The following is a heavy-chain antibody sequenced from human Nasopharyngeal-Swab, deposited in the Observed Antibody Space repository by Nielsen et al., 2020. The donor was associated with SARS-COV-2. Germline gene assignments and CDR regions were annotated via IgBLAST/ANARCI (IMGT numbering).Heavy chain of an antibody. V-gene: IGHV4-59*08. J-gene: IGHJ4*02. CDR1: GGSISSYY. CDR2: IYYSGST. D-gene: IGHD4-17*01. Sequence: SETLSLTCTVPGGSISSYYWSWIRQPPGKGLEWIGYIYYSGSTNYNPSLKSRVTISVDTSKNQFSLQLSSVTAADTAVYYCARHTVATPISHYCDYWGQGTLVTVSS. CDR3: ARHTVATPISHYCDY.